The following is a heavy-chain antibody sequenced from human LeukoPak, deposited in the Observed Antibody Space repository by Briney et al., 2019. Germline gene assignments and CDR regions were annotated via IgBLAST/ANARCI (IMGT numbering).Heavy chain of an antibody. CDR1: GGTFSSYA. Sequence: GASVTVSCTASGGTFSSYAISWVRQAPGQGLEWMGGIIPIFGTANYAQKFQGRVTITADESTSTAYMELSSLRSEDTAVYYCARDLVRGVISYWGQGTLVTVSS. V-gene: IGHV1-69*13. CDR2: IIPIFGTA. D-gene: IGHD3-10*01. J-gene: IGHJ4*02. CDR3: ARDLVRGVISY.